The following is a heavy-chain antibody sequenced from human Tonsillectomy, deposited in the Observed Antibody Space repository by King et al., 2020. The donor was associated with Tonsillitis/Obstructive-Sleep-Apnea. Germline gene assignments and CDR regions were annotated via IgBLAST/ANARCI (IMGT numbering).Heavy chain of an antibody. V-gene: IGHV3-48*03. CDR1: GFTFRSYE. CDR2: IGSSGTTR. J-gene: IGHJ4*02. D-gene: IGHD2/OR15-2a*01. Sequence: VQLVESGGGLVQPGGSLRLSCAASGFTFRSYEMNWVRQAPGKGLEWVSYIGSSGTTRYNADSVKGRFNISRDNAKNSLYLKMNSLRAEDTAVYYCARFSFEYCISPICSPLDYWGQGTLVTVSS. CDR3: ARFSFEYCISPICSPLDY.